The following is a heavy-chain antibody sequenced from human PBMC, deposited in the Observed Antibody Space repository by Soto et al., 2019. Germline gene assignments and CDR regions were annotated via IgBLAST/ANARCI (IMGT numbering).Heavy chain of an antibody. CDR1: GFTFSSDA. V-gene: IGHV3-23*01. J-gene: IGHJ4*02. D-gene: IGHD2-2*01. Sequence: PGGSLRLSCAAYGFTFSSDAMSWVRQAPGKGLEWVSAISGSGGSTYYADPAKGRLTISRVNSKNTLYLQMNSLRAEDTAVYYCAKEDRNIVVVPAAIFDYWGQGTLVTVSS. CDR2: ISGSGGST. CDR3: AKEDRNIVVVPAAIFDY.